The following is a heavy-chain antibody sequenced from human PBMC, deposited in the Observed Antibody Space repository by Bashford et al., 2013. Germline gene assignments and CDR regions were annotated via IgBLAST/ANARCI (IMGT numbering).Heavy chain of an antibody. CDR3: ARHCRYCSSNPYYFDY. CDR2: IYPGDSDT. CDR1: GYSFTSYW. J-gene: IGHJ4*02. D-gene: IGHD2-2*01. Sequence: GESLKISCKGSGYSFTSYWIGWVRQMPGKGLEWMGIIYPGDSDTRYSPSFQGQVTISADKSISTAYLQWSSLKASDTAMYYCARHCRYCSSNPYYFDYWGQGTLVTVSS. V-gene: IGHV5-51*01.